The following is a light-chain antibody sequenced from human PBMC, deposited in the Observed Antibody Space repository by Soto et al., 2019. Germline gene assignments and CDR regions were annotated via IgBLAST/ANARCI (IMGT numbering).Light chain of an antibody. CDR2: EVS. CDR1: SSDVGGYNY. V-gene: IGLV2-14*01. J-gene: IGLJ1*01. CDR3: SSYTSSSTLV. Sequence: QSALTQPASVSGSPGQSITISCTGTSSDVGGYNYVSWYQQHPGKAPKLMIYEVSNRPSGVSNRLSGSKSGNTASLTISGLQAEAEADYYCSSYTSSSTLVFGTGTKVTVL.